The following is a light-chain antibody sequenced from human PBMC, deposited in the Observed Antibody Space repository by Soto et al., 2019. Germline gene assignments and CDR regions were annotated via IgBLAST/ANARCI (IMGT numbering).Light chain of an antibody. CDR2: QAS. Sequence: DIQMTQSPSTLSASVGDRVTITCRASQSISHWLAWYQQKPGMAPKLLIAQASYLESGVPSRFRGSGSGTEFTLTISSLQPGDFATYYCQQYYSYSTTFGQGTKVEIK. J-gene: IGKJ1*01. V-gene: IGKV1-5*03. CDR1: QSISHW. CDR3: QQYYSYSTT.